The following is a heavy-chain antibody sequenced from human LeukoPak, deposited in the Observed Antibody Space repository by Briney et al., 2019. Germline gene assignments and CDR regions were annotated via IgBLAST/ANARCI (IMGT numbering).Heavy chain of an antibody. V-gene: IGHV4-59*13. CDR3: ARGRSDYGMRLMNWFDS. Sequence: PSETLSLTCSVSGGPFSTYYGSWLRQPPGKALELLGYIYYTGSTNHNPSLKSRVTISVDPSKNQFSLKLSSVTAADTAVYYCARGRSDYGMRLMNWFDSWGQGTLVTVSS. J-gene: IGHJ5*01. D-gene: IGHD4/OR15-4a*01. CDR1: GGPFSTYY. CDR2: IYYTGST.